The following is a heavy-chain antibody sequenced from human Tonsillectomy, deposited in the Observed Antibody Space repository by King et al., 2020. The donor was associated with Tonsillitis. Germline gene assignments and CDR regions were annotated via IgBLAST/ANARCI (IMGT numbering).Heavy chain of an antibody. Sequence: QLQESGPGLVKPSETLSLTCTVSGGSVSSGSYYWSWIRQPPGKGLEWIGYIYYSGSTNYNPSLKSRVTISVDTSKNQFSLKLSSVTAADTAVYYCARGGGYFDLWGRGTLVTVSS. CDR1: GGSVSSGSYY. CDR2: IYYSGST. V-gene: IGHV4-61*01. J-gene: IGHJ2*01. CDR3: ARGGGYFDL. D-gene: IGHD1-26*01.